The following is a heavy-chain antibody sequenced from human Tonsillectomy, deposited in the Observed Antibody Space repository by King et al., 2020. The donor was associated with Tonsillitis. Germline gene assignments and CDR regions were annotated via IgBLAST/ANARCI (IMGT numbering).Heavy chain of an antibody. CDR2: IKQDGSET. J-gene: IGHJ3*02. Sequence: VQLMESGGGLVQPGGSLRLSCAAPGFTLSSYWMTWVRQPPGKGLEWVANIKQDGSETFYVDSVKGRFTISRDNAKNSLYLQMNSLRAEDTAVYFCARESVAAGGAFDIWGQGTMVTVSS. D-gene: IGHD6-13*01. V-gene: IGHV3-7*03. CDR1: GFTLSSYW. CDR3: ARESVAAGGAFDI.